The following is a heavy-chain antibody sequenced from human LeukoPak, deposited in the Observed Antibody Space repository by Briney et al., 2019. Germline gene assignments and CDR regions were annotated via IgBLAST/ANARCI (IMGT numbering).Heavy chain of an antibody. V-gene: IGHV4-34*01. CDR1: GGSFSGYY. D-gene: IGHD3-22*01. J-gene: IGHJ6*03. CDR3: ARGRRVVVKRPYYYYYMDV. Sequence: SETLSLTCAVYGGSFSGYYWSWIRQPPGKGLEWIGEINHSGSTNYNPSLKSRVTLSVDTSKNQFSLKLSSVTAADTAVYYCARGRRVVVKRPYYYYYMDVWGKGTTVTVSS. CDR2: INHSGST.